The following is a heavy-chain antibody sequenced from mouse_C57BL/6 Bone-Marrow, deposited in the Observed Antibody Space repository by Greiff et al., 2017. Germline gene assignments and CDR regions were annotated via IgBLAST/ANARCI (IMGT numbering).Heavy chain of an antibody. D-gene: IGHD2-3*01. Sequence: QVQLQQPGAELVMPGASVKLSCKASGYTFTSYWMHWVKQRPGQGLEWIGEIDPSDSYTNYNQKFQGKSTLTVDKSSSTAYMQLSSLTSEDSAVYYCARRWDAMDYWGQGTSVTVSS. CDR2: IDPSDSYT. CDR1: GYTFTSYW. CDR3: ARRWDAMDY. V-gene: IGHV1-69*01. J-gene: IGHJ4*01.